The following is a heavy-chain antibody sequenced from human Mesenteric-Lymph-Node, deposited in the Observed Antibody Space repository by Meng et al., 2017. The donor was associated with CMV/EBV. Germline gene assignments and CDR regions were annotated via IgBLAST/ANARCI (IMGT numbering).Heavy chain of an antibody. CDR3: ARDPLFSYSSLYYGMDV. J-gene: IGHJ6*02. CDR2: ISAYNGNT. Sequence: ASVKVSCKASGYTFTDYYIHWVRQAPGQGLEWMGWISAYNGNTNYAQKLQGRVTMTTDTSTSTAYMELRSLRSDDTAVYYCARDPLFSYSSLYYGMDVWGQGTTVTVSS. V-gene: IGHV1-18*04. D-gene: IGHD2-21*01. CDR1: GYTFTDYY.